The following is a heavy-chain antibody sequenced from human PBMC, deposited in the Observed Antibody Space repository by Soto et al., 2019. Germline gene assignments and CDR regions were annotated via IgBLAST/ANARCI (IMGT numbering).Heavy chain of an antibody. Sequence: ASVKVCCKVSGYAHTELSMHWVRQAPGKGLEWMGGFDPEDGETIYAQKFQGRVTMTEDTSTDTAYMELSSLRSEDTAVYYCETGEHMVREARGFDPWGQGTLVTVSS. CDR1: GYAHTELS. J-gene: IGHJ5*02. V-gene: IGHV1-24*01. CDR3: ETGEHMVREARGFDP. CDR2: FDPEDGET. D-gene: IGHD3-10*01.